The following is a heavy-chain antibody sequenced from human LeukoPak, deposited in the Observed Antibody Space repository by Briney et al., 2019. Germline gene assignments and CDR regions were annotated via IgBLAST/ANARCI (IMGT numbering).Heavy chain of an antibody. D-gene: IGHD2/OR15-2a*01. J-gene: IGHJ4*02. Sequence: ASVKVSCKASGYNFAGYYIHWVRQAPGQGLEWMGRINPSDGDTSYAQKFQGRLTMTRDTSTSTFYMELSRLRSEDTAVYYCARSFYDLLATFDYWGQGTLVTVSS. CDR3: ARSFYDLLATFDY. CDR2: INPSDGDT. V-gene: IGHV1-46*01. CDR1: GYNFAGYY.